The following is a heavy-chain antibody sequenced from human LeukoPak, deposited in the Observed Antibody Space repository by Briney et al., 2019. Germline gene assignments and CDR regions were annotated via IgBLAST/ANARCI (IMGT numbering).Heavy chain of an antibody. D-gene: IGHD6-13*01. CDR1: GFTFSSYS. CDR3: TRRPYSSSWYYFDY. CDR2: ISSSSSTI. V-gene: IGHV3-48*04. J-gene: IGHJ4*02. Sequence: PGGSLRLSCAASGFTFSSYSMNWVRQAPGKGLEWVSYISSSSSTIYYADSVKGRFTISRDNAKNSLYLQMNSLRAEDTAVYYCTRRPYSSSWYYFDYWAREPWSPSPQ.